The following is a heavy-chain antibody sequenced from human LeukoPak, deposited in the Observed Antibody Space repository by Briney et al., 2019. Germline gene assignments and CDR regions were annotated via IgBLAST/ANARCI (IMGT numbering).Heavy chain of an antibody. CDR2: IFAYNGNT. Sequence: ASVKVSCKASGGTFSSYAISWVRQAPGQGLEWMGWIFAYNGNTNYAQKLQGRVTTTTDTSTSTAYMELRSLRSDDTAVYYCARESPAMVDYWGQGTLVTVSS. CDR1: GGTFSSYA. D-gene: IGHD5-18*01. CDR3: ARESPAMVDY. V-gene: IGHV1-18*01. J-gene: IGHJ4*02.